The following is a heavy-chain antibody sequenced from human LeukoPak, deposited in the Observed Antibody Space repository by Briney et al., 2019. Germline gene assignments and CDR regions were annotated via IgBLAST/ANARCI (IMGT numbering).Heavy chain of an antibody. Sequence: KAGGSLRLSCAASGFTFSSYSMNWVRQAPGKGLEWVSSISSSSSYIYYADSVKGRFTISRDNAKNSLYLQMNSLRAEDTAVYYCASLAAVQRSHWGQGTLVTVSS. J-gene: IGHJ4*02. CDR2: ISSSSSYI. D-gene: IGHD6-13*01. CDR1: GFTFSSYS. CDR3: ASLAAVQRSH. V-gene: IGHV3-21*01.